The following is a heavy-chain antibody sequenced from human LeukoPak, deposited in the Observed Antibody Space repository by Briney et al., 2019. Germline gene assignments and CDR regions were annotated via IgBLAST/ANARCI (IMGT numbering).Heavy chain of an antibody. J-gene: IGHJ3*02. V-gene: IGHV5-51*01. D-gene: IGHD6-13*01. CDR2: IYPGDSDT. CDR3: ARPRDAAAGAGVFGI. Sequence: GESLKISCKGSGYSFTSYWIGWVRQMPGKGLEWMGIIYPGDSDTRYSPSFQGQVTISADKSISTAYLQWSSLKASDTAMYYCARPRDAAAGAGVFGIWGQGTMVTVSS. CDR1: GYSFTSYW.